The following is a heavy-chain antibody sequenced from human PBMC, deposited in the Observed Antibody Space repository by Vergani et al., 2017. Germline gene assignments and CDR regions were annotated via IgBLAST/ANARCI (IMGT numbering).Heavy chain of an antibody. J-gene: IGHJ4*02. CDR3: AREEYSPFDY. D-gene: IGHD5-18*01. CDR2: IKQDGSEK. CDR1: GFTFSSYS. Sequence: EVQLVESGGGLVKPGGSLRLSCAASGFTFSSYSMNWVRQAPGKGLEWVANIKQDGSEKYYVDSVKGRFTISRDNAKNSLYLQMNSLRAEDTAVYYCAREEYSPFDYWGQGTLVTVSS. V-gene: IGHV3-7*01.